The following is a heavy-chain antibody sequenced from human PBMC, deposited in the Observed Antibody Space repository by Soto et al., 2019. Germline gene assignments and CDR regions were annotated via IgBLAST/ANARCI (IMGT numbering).Heavy chain of an antibody. Sequence: GSVTVSCTASGYTFTGYYMHWVRQAPGQGLEWMGWINPNSGGTNYAQKFQGRVTMTRDTSISTAYMELSRLRSDDTAVYYCARDRGQWLPPGYYYGMDVWGQGTTVTVS. CDR3: ARDRGQWLPPGYYYGMDV. V-gene: IGHV1-2*02. CDR1: GYTFTGYY. CDR2: INPNSGGT. J-gene: IGHJ6*02. D-gene: IGHD6-19*01.